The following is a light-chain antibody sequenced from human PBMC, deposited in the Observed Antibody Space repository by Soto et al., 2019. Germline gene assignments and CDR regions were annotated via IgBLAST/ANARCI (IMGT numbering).Light chain of an antibody. J-gene: IGKJ3*01. CDR1: QSVSSY. Sequence: EIVLTQSPATLSLSPGERATLSYRASQSVSSYLAWYQQKPGQAPRLLIYDPPNRATGIPARFSGSGSGTDFTLTISSLEPEDFAVYYCQQRSNWSLFTFGPGTKVDIK. CDR3: QQRSNWSLFT. CDR2: DPP. V-gene: IGKV3-11*01.